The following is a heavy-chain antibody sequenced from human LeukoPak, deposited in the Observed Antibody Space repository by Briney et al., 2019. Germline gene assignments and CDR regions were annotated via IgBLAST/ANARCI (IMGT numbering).Heavy chain of an antibody. J-gene: IGHJ4*02. CDR1: GFTFSDYY. V-gene: IGHV3-11*01. CDR2: ISGSGSDI. Sequence: KPGGSLRLSCAASGFTFSDYYMSWIRRAPGKGLECLSYISGSGSDINYVDSVKGRFTVSRDNAKNSLYLQMNSLRAEDTAVYYCVKTARHHDYWGQGTLVTVSS. CDR3: VKTARHHDY.